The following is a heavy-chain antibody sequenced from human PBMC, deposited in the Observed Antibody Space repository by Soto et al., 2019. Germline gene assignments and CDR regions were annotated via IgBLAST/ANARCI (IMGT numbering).Heavy chain of an antibody. CDR2: IDPSDSYT. D-gene: IGHD6-13*01. CDR3: ARLCIAAAGPSCMYG. J-gene: IGHJ6*02. V-gene: IGHV5-10-1*01. Sequence: PGESLKISCKGSGYSFTSYWISWVRQMPGKGLEWMGRIDPSDSYTNYSPSFQGHVTISADKSISTAYLQWSSLKASDTALYYCARLCIAAAGPSCMYGWGQGTRGTVSS. CDR1: GYSFTSYW.